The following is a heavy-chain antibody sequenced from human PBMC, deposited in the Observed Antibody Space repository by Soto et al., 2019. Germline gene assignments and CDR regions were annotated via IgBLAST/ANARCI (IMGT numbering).Heavy chain of an antibody. CDR3: ARHHGIQLVRYYYGMDV. V-gene: IGHV4-39*01. J-gene: IGHJ6*02. CDR1: GGSISSSSYY. CDR2: IYYSGST. Sequence: QLQLQESGPGLVKPSETLSLTCTVSGGSISSSSYYWGWIRQPPGKGLEWIGSIYYSGSTYYNPSLKSRVTISVDTSKNQFSLKLSSVTAADTAVYYCARHHGIQLVRYYYGMDVWGQGTTVTVSS. D-gene: IGHD5-18*01.